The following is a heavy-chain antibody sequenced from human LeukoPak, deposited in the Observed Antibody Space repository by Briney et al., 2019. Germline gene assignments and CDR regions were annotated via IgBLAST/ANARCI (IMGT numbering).Heavy chain of an antibody. CDR1: GYTFTGYY. CDR3: ARRICSSTSCYGGDYYMDV. J-gene: IGHJ6*03. Sequence: ASVEVSCKASGYTFTGYYMHWVRQAPGQGLEWMGWINPNSGGTNYAQKFQGRVTMTRDTSISTAYMELSRLRSDDTAVYYCARRICSSTSCYGGDYYMDVWGKGTTVTVSS. CDR2: INPNSGGT. V-gene: IGHV1-2*02. D-gene: IGHD2-2*01.